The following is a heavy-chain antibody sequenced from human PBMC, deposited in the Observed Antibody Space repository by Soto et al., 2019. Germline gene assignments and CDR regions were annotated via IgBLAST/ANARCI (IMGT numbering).Heavy chain of an antibody. CDR1: GGSISSYY. J-gene: IGHJ4*02. Sequence: QVQLQESGPGLVKPSETLSLTCTVSGGSISSYYWSWIRQPPGKGLEWIGYIYYSGSTNYNPSLQSRVTISVDTSKNQFSLKLSSVTAADTAVYYCTETRRRWDPRFDYWGQGTLVTVSS. V-gene: IGHV4-59*08. D-gene: IGHD1-26*01. CDR3: TETRRRWDPRFDY. CDR2: IYYSGST.